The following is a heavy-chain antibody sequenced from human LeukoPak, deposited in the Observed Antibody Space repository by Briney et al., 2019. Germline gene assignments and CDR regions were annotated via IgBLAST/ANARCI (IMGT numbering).Heavy chain of an antibody. J-gene: IGHJ2*01. CDR2: ISGSGGST. Sequence: GGSLRLSCAASGFTFSSYAMSWVRQTPGKGLEWVSSISGSGGSTNYADSVTGRFTISRGDSNNTLYLQMNSLRADDTAVYYCAKDGLRFLEWYLGYFDLWGRGTLVTVSS. CDR3: AKDGLRFLEWYLGYFDL. CDR1: GFTFSSYA. D-gene: IGHD3-3*01. V-gene: IGHV3-23*01.